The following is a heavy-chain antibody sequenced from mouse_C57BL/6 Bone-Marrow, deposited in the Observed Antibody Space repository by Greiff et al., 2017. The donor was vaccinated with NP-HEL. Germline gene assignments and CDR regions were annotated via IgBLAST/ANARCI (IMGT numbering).Heavy chain of an antibody. CDR1: GFNIKDDY. D-gene: IGHD2-4*01. CDR3: TGDYDVGY. V-gene: IGHV14-4*01. Sequence: VQLQQSGAELVRPGASVKLSCTASGFNIKDDYMHWVKQRPEQGLEWIGWIDPENGDTEYASKFQGKATITADTSSNTAYLQLSSLTSEDTAVYYCTGDYDVGYWGQGTTLTVSS. J-gene: IGHJ2*01. CDR2: IDPENGDT.